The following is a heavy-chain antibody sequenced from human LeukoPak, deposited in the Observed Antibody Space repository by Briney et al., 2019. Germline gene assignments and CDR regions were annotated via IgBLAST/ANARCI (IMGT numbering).Heavy chain of an antibody. D-gene: IGHD1-14*01. CDR2: MNPNNSDI. CDR1: GYTFTSYH. V-gene: IGHV1-8*01. Sequence: GASVTVSCAASGYTFTSYHINWARQATGQGLEWVGWMNPNNSDIGYAQKFQGRVTMTRNTSIGTAYMELSSLRSEDTAIYYCVRVPPGTTIYAYWGQGTLVTVSS. J-gene: IGHJ4*02. CDR3: VRVPPGTTIYAY.